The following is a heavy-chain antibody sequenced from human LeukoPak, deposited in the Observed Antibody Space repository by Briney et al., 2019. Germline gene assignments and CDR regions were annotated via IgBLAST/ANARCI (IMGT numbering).Heavy chain of an antibody. J-gene: IGHJ3*02. CDR1: GGSISGFY. Sequence: PSETLSLTCTVSGGSISGFYWNWIRQPPGKGLEWIGYVYYSGNTNFNPSLKSRVTISLDTSKNQFSLKLRSVTAADTAVYYCARDTRDAFDIWGQGTMVTVSS. V-gene: IGHV4-59*01. CDR3: ARDTRDAFDI. CDR2: VYYSGNT.